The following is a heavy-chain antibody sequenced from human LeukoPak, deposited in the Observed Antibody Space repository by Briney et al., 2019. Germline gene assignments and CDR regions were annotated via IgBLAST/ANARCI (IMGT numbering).Heavy chain of an antibody. D-gene: IGHD3-22*01. V-gene: IGHV3-30*02. CDR1: GFTFSSYG. J-gene: IGHJ3*02. CDR2: IRYDGSNK. Sequence: GGSLRLSCAAYGFTFSSYGMHWVRQAPGKGLEWVAFIRYDGSNKYYADSVKGRFTISRDNSKNTLYLQMNSLRAEDTAVYYCARDLRYDSSGYKRAAFDIWAKEQWSPSLQ. CDR3: ARDLRYDSSGYKRAAFDI.